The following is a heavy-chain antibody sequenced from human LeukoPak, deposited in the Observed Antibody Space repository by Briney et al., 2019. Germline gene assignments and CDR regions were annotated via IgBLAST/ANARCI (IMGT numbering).Heavy chain of an antibody. V-gene: IGHV3-30-3*01. CDR3: AKDGGDSGIRYFDL. D-gene: IGHD2-21*02. CDR2: ISYDGSNK. J-gene: IGHJ2*01. Sequence: PGRSLRLSCAASGFTFSSYAMHWVRQAPGKGLEWVAVISYDGSNKYYADSVKGRFTISRDNSKNTVYLQMNSLRAEDTALYYCAKDGGDSGIRYFDLWGRGTLVTVSS. CDR1: GFTFSSYA.